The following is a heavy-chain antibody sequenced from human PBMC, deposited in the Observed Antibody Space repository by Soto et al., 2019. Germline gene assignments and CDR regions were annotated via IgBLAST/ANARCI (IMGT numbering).Heavy chain of an antibody. Sequence: ASVKVSCKASGGTFSSYAISWVRQAPGQGLEWMGGIIPIFGTANYAQKFQGRVTITADESTSTAYMELSSLRSEDTAVYYCASLALSSGKFDYWGQGTLVTVSS. V-gene: IGHV1-69*13. CDR1: GGTFSSYA. J-gene: IGHJ4*02. CDR2: IIPIFGTA. D-gene: IGHD3-3*01. CDR3: ASLALSSGKFDY.